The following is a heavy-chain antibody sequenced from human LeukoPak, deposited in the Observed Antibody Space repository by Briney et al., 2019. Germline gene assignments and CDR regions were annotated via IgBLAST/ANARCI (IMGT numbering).Heavy chain of an antibody. CDR1: GFTFSSYA. V-gene: IGHV3-64*01. J-gene: IGHJ6*02. CDR2: ISSNGGST. CDR3: ARDNQRAAAAGYYYCGMDV. D-gene: IGHD6-13*01. Sequence: GGSLRLSCAASGFTFSSYAMHWVRQAPGKGLEYVSAISSNGGSTYYANSVKGRFTISRDNSKNTLYLQMGSLRAEDMAVYYCARDNQRAAAAGYYYCGMDVWGQGTTVTVSS.